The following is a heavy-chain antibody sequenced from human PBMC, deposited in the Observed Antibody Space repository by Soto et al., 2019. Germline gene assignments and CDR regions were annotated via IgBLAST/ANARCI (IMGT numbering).Heavy chain of an antibody. D-gene: IGHD6-13*01. Sequence: SSETLSLTCTVPGGSISSSSYYWGWIRQPPGKGLEWIGSIYYSGSTYYNPSLKSRVTISVDTSKNQFSLKLSSVTAADTAVYYCARDLKGYSSSWYGNWFDPWGQGTLVTVSS. CDR1: GGSISSSSYY. CDR2: IYYSGST. CDR3: ARDLKGYSSSWYGNWFDP. J-gene: IGHJ5*02. V-gene: IGHV4-39*02.